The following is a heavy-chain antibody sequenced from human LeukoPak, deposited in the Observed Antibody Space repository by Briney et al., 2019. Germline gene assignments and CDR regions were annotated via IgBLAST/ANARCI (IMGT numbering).Heavy chain of an antibody. V-gene: IGHV3-21*01. CDR1: GFTFSSYS. CDR3: ARSTRRQNDAFDI. CDR2: ISERSSYI. J-gene: IGHJ3*02. Sequence: GSLRLSCAASGFTFSSYSVNWVRQAPGKGLEWASSISERSSYIYYADSMKGRFTISRDNAKNSLYLQMNSLRAEDTAVYYCARSTRRQNDAFDIWGQGTVVTVSS.